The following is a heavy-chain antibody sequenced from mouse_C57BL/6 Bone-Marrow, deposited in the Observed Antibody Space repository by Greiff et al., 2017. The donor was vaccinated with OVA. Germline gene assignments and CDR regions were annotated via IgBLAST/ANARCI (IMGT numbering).Heavy chain of an antibody. CDR2: IDPENGDT. CDR1: GFNIKDDY. CDR3: TSLLSRVAY. V-gene: IGHV14-4*01. J-gene: IGHJ3*01. D-gene: IGHD2-1*01. Sequence: VQLQQSGAELVRPGASVKLSCTASGFNIKDDYMHWVKQRPEQGLEWIGWIDPENGDTEYASKFQGKATITADTSSNTAYLQLSSLTSEDTAVYYCTSLLSRVAYWGQGTLVTVSA.